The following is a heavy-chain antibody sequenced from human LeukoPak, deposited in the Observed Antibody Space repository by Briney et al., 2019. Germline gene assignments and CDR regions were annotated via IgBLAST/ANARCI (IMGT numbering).Heavy chain of an antibody. CDR1: GYTFTSYY. J-gene: IGHJ3*02. Sequence: ASVKVSCKASGYTFTSYYMHWVRQAPGQGLEWMGIVNPSGGSTSYAQKFQGRVTMTRDMSTSTVYMELSSLRSEDTAVYYCARAWGQQLITGDAFDIWGQGTMVTVSS. V-gene: IGHV1-46*01. D-gene: IGHD6-13*01. CDR3: ARAWGQQLITGDAFDI. CDR2: VNPSGGST.